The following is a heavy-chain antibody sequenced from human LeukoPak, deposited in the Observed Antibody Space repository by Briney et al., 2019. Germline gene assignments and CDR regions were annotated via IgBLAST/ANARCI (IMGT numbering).Heavy chain of an antibody. Sequence: ASVKVSCKASGYTFTSYYMHWVRQAPGQGLEWMGIINPSGGSTSYAQKFQGRVTMTRDTSTSTVYMELSSLRSEDTAVYYCAREEGSGTARYYFDYWGQGTLVTVSS. CDR1: GYTFTSYY. V-gene: IGHV1-46*01. J-gene: IGHJ4*02. CDR3: AREEGSGTARYYFDY. D-gene: IGHD5-18*01. CDR2: INPSGGST.